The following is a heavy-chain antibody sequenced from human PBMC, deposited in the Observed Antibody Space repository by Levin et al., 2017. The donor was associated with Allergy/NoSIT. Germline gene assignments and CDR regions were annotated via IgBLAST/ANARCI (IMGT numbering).Heavy chain of an antibody. J-gene: IGHJ5*02. CDR3: VSGGA. CDR2: INNDGSTT. V-gene: IGHV3-74*01. CDR1: GFTFSHYW. Sequence: GESLKISCAASGFTFSHYWMHWVRQAPGKGLVWISRINNDGSTTIYADSVKGRFTISRDNAKNTLYLQMNSLRAEDTALYYCVSGGAWGQGTLVTVSS. D-gene: IGHD1-26*01.